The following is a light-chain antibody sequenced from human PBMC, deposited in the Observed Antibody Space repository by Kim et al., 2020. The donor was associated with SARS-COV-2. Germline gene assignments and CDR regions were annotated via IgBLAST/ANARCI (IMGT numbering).Light chain of an antibody. CDR1: LGISSY. V-gene: IGKV1-9*01. J-gene: IGKJ5*01. CDR2: AAS. Sequence: SVGDRVPITCRACLGISSYLALYQQKPGKAPQLLIYAASTLQSGGPSRFIGSGSGPEFPRTIRSLQPEDLATYYCQQLNSYPPATFGQGTRLEI. CDR3: QQLNSYPPAT.